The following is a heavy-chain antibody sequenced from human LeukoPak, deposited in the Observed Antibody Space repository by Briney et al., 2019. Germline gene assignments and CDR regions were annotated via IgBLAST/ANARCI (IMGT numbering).Heavy chain of an antibody. D-gene: IGHD3-22*01. CDR2: ISAYNGNT. CDR1: GYTFTSYG. J-gene: IGHJ4*02. Sequence: ASVKVSCKASGYTFTSYGISWVRQAPGQGLEWMGWISAYNGNTNYAQKLQGRVTMTTDTSTSTAYMELWSLRSDDTAVYYCARVSSGYYYLDYWGQGTLVTVSS. V-gene: IGHV1-18*01. CDR3: ARVSSGYYYLDY.